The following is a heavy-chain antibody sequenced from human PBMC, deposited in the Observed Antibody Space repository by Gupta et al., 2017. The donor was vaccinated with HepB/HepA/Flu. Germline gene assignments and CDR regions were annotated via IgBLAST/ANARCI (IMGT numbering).Heavy chain of an antibody. CDR3: AKDSGWYLDY. J-gene: IGHJ4*02. CDR1: GFTFDDYA. Sequence: EVQLVESGGGLVQPGRSLRLSCAASGFTFDDYAMHWVRQAPGKGLEWVSGISWNSGSIGDADSVKGRFNISRDNAKNSLYLQMNSLRAEDTALYYCAKDSGWYLDYWGQGTLVTVSS. D-gene: IGHD6-19*01. V-gene: IGHV3-9*01. CDR2: ISWNSGSI.